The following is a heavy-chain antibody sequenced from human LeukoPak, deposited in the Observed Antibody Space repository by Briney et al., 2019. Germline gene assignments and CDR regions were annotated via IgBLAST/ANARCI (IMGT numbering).Heavy chain of an antibody. CDR3: AKGQTTVTISDAFDI. CDR2: ISWNSGSI. V-gene: IGHV3-9*01. Sequence: SLRLSCAASGFTLDDYAMHWVRQAPGKGLEWVSGISWNSGSIGYADSVKGRFTISRDNAKNSLYLQMNSLRAEDTALYYCAKGQTTVTISDAFDIWGQGTMVTVSS. J-gene: IGHJ3*02. D-gene: IGHD4-17*01. CDR1: GFTLDDYA.